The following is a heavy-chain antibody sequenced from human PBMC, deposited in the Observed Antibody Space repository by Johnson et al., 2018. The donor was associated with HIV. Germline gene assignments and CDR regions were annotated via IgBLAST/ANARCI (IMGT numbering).Heavy chain of an antibody. CDR2: IYSGGST. CDR1: GFTFTNAW. Sequence: VQLVESGGGLVKPGGSLRLSCAASGFTFTNAWMTWVRQAPGKGLEWVSVIYSGGSTYYADSVKGRFTISRDNSKNTLYLQMNSLRAEDTTVYYCAREATYYDYVWGSYAFDIWGQGTMVTVSS. V-gene: IGHV3-66*01. D-gene: IGHD3-16*01. CDR3: AREATYYDYVWGSYAFDI. J-gene: IGHJ3*02.